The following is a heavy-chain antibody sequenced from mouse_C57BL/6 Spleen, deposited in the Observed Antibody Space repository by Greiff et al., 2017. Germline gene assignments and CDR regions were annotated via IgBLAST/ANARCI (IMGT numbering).Heavy chain of an antibody. D-gene: IGHD2-1*01. CDR1: GFSLTSYG. Sequence: VQVVESGPGLVQPSQSLSITCTVSGFSLTSYGVHWVRQSPGKGLEWLGVIWSGGSTDYNAAFISRLSISQDNSKSQVFFKMNSLQADDTAIYYCARKIYYGYFDVWGTGTTVTVSS. CDR3: ARKIYYGYFDV. V-gene: IGHV2-2*01. J-gene: IGHJ1*03. CDR2: IWSGGST.